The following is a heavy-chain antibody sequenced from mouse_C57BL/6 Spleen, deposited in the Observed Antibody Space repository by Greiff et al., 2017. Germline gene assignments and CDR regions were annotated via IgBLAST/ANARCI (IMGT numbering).Heavy chain of an antibody. CDR3: ARSGLENDY. V-gene: IGHV1-80*01. J-gene: IGHJ2*01. CDR1: GYAFSSYW. CDR2: IYPGDGDT. Sequence: VQLQQSGAELVKPGASVKISCKASGYAFSSYWMHWVKQRPGKGLEWIGQIYPGDGDTNYNGKFKGKDTLTADKSSSTAYMQLSSLTSEDSAVYFCARSGLENDYWGQGTTLTVSS. D-gene: IGHD1-2*01.